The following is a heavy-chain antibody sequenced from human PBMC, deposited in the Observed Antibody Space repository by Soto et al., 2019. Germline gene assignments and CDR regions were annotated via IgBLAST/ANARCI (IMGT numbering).Heavy chain of an antibody. CDR3: ARGPSGDRVDS. CDR2: ISNGGST. J-gene: IGHJ4*02. Sequence: QVQLQESGPGLVKPSQTLSLTCTVSGGSISTVNYWWSWIRQSPDMRLEWIGPISNGGSTYNNPSLESRVTISVAKSKNQLALTLSSVSAADSAVYYCARGPSGDRVDSWGQGPLVTVSS. V-gene: IGHV4-30-4*01. CDR1: GGSISTVNYW. D-gene: IGHD7-27*01.